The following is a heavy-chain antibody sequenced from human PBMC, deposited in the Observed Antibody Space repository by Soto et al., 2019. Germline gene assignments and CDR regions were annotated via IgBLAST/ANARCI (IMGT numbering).Heavy chain of an antibody. CDR3: ARDKDGDSHACDI. D-gene: IGHD4-17*01. J-gene: IGHJ3*02. CDR1: GFTFSTYG. Sequence: QVHLVESGGGVVQPGRSLRLSCAASGFTFSTYGMHWVRQAPGKGLEWVAVIWYDGSNKYYADSVKGRFTISRDNSKNTLYLQMNSLRAEDTAVYYCARDKDGDSHACDIWGQGTMVIVSS. V-gene: IGHV3-33*01. CDR2: IWYDGSNK.